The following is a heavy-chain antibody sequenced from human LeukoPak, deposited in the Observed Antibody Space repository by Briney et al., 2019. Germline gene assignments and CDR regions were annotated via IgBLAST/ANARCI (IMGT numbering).Heavy chain of an antibody. Sequence: GGSLRLSCAASGFTFRTAWMSWVRQAPGRGPEYMAHIKEDGSEKYYVDSVRGRFTISRDNANSTLFLQMSSLRVDDTAVYYCANGARGAYWGQGTLVTVSS. CDR3: ANGARGAY. D-gene: IGHD4-17*01. CDR1: GFTFRTAW. CDR2: IKEDGSEK. V-gene: IGHV3-7*05. J-gene: IGHJ4*02.